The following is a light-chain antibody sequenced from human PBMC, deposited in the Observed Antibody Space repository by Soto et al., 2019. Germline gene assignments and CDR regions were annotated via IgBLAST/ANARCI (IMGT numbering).Light chain of an antibody. CDR2: GIS. CDR3: QQYNSYPWT. CDR1: QSFSTY. V-gene: IGKV1-27*01. Sequence: DFKMTQSPSSLSASVGDRVTITCRASQSFSTYLAWYQQKPGKVPKLLISGISTLQSGVPSRFSGSGYGTEFTLTISSLQPEDFATYYCQQYNSYPWTFGQGTKVDIK. J-gene: IGKJ1*01.